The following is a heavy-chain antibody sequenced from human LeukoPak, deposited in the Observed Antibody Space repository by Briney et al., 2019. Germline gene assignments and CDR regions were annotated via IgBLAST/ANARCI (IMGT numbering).Heavy chain of an antibody. CDR1: GGSISSYY. CDR3: ARCPNYYDSSGWHYSGSDY. Sequence: SETLSLTCTVSGGSISSYYWSWIRQPPGKGLEWIGYIYYSGSTNYNPSLKSRVTISVDTSKNQFSLKLSSVTAADTAAYFCARCPNYYDSSGWHYSGSDYWGQGTLVTVSS. D-gene: IGHD3-22*01. CDR2: IYYSGST. J-gene: IGHJ4*02. V-gene: IGHV4-59*08.